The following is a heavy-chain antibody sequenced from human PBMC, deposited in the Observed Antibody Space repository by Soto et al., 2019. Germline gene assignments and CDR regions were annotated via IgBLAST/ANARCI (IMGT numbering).Heavy chain of an antibody. J-gene: IGHJ4*01. Sequence: EVQLVESGGGLVQPGGSLRLSCAASGFDFSNAWMHWVRQAPGKGLVWVSHVNSDGSITTYADSVKGRFTISRDNAKNTVYLQMNSLRVEDTAVYYCTRDQAYSAAVWGHGTPVTVSS. CDR2: VNSDGSIT. V-gene: IGHV3-74*01. CDR3: TRDQAYSAAV. CDR1: GFDFSNAW. D-gene: IGHD2-15*01.